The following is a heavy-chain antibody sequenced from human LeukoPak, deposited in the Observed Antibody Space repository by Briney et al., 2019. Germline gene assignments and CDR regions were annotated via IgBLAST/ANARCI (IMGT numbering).Heavy chain of an antibody. V-gene: IGHV3-33*01. J-gene: IGHJ4*02. D-gene: IGHD3-3*01. CDR3: AREPVYYDFWSGYYTPPDY. CDR2: IWYDGNNE. Sequence: PGGSLRLSCVASGFTFSSYGMHWVRQAPGKGLEWVAVIWYDGNNEYYADSVKGRFTISRDNSKNTLYLQMNSLRAEDTAVYHCAREPVYYDFWSGYYTPPDYWGQGTLVTVSS. CDR1: GFTFSSYG.